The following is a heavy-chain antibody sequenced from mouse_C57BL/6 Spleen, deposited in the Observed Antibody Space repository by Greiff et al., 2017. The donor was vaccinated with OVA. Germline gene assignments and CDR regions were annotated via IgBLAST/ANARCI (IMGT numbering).Heavy chain of an antibody. Sequence: QVQLKQPGAELVKPGASVTLSCKASGYTFTSYWMQWVKQRPGQGLEWIGEIDPSDSDTNYNQKFKGKATLTVDTSSSTAYMQLSSLTSEDSAVYYCARGDPPFAYWGQGTLVTVSA. CDR3: ARGDPPFAY. J-gene: IGHJ3*01. CDR1: GYTFTSYW. V-gene: IGHV1-50*01. CDR2: IDPSDSDT.